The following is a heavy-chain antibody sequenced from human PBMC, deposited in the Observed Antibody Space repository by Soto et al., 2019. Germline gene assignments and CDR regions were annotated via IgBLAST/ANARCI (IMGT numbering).Heavy chain of an antibody. V-gene: IGHV3-9*01. Sequence: GGSLRLSCAASGFTFDDYAMHWVRQAPGKGLEWVSGISWNCGSIGYADSVKGRFTISRDNAKNSLYLQMNSLRAEDTALYYCAKDLYGSGSYYYYYYYGMDVWGQGTTVTVSS. J-gene: IGHJ6*02. CDR2: ISWNCGSI. CDR1: GFTFDDYA. CDR3: AKDLYGSGSYYYYYYYGMDV. D-gene: IGHD3-10*01.